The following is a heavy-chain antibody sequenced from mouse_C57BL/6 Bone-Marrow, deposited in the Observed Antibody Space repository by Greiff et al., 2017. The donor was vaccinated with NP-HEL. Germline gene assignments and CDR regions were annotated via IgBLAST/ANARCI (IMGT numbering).Heavy chain of an antibody. J-gene: IGHJ2*01. CDR1: GYTFTSYW. CDR2: IHPNSGST. D-gene: IGHD2-3*01. CDR3: ARWGGDCGYYYYFDY. V-gene: IGHV1-64*01. Sequence: QVQLQQPGAELVKPGASVKLSCKASGYTFTSYWMHWVKQRPGQGLEWIGMIHPNSGSTNYNEKFKSKATLTVDKSSSTAYMQLSSLTSEDSAVYYCARWGGDCGYYYYFDYWGQGTTLTVSS.